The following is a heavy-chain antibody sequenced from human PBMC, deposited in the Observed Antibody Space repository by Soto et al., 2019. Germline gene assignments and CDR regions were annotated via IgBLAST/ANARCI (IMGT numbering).Heavy chain of an antibody. CDR3: ARLYYDILTGYPYYYYYGMDV. CDR2: IYYSGST. J-gene: IGHJ6*02. Sequence: SETLSLTCTVSGGSISSSSYYWGWIRQPPGKGLEWIGSIYYSGSTYYNPSLKSRVTISVDTSKNQFSLKLSSVTAADTAVYYCARLYYDILTGYPYYYYYGMDVWGQGTTVTVSS. CDR1: GGSISSSSYY. V-gene: IGHV4-39*01. D-gene: IGHD3-9*01.